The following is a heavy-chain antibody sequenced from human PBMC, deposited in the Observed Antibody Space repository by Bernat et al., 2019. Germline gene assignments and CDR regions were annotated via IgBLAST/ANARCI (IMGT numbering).Heavy chain of an antibody. D-gene: IGHD3-16*01. CDR3: AKDGSRGIQLGEFGTLGMDV. J-gene: IGHJ6*02. CDR2: ISGSGGST. Sequence: EVQLLESGGGLVQPGGSLRLSCAASGFTFSSYAMSWVRQAPGKGLEWVSAISGSGGSTYYADSVKGRFTISRDNSKNTLYLQMNSLRTEDTAVYYCAKDGSRGIQLGEFGTLGMDVWGQGTTVTVSS. CDR1: GFTFSSYA. V-gene: IGHV3-23*01.